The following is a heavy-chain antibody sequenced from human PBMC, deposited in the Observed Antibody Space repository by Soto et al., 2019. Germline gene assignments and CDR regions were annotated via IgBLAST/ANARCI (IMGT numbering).Heavy chain of an antibody. V-gene: IGHV4-39*01. CDR1: GGSIYRSGYY. Sequence: SETLSLTCSVSGGSIYRSGYYWGWIRQPPGRGLEWIGNIDYNGVTYSNPSLKSRVTISRDTSKNQFSLKLTSVTAADTALYYCGKVLVGATGHTDSDSWGPGTLVTVSS. D-gene: IGHD2-15*01. CDR2: IDYNGVT. CDR3: GKVLVGATGHTDSDS. J-gene: IGHJ4*02.